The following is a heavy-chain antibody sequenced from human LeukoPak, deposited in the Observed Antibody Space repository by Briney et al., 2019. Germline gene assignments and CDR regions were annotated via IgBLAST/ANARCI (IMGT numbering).Heavy chain of an antibody. J-gene: IGHJ4*02. D-gene: IGHD3-9*01. CDR1: GGSISSDDYY. V-gene: IGHV4-61*08. Sequence: PSETLSLTCTVSGGSISSDDYYWTWIRQPPGKGLEWIGYIYYSGSTNYNPSLKSRVTISVDTSKNQFSLKLSSVTAADTAVYYCARASAYYDILTGHTPFDYWGQGTLVTVSS. CDR2: IYYSGST. CDR3: ARASAYYDILTGHTPFDY.